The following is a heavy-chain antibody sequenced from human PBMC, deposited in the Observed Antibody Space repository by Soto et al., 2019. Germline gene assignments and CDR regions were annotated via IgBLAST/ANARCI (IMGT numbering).Heavy chain of an antibody. J-gene: IGHJ5*02. CDR1: GYTFTSYG. CDR3: ARVEEFLGVNHCSGGSCEVYYNWFDP. D-gene: IGHD2-15*01. V-gene: IGHV1-18*01. Sequence: QVQLVQSGAEVKKPGASVKVSCKASGYTFTSYGISWVRQAPGQGLEWMGWISAYNGNTNYAQKLQGRVTMTTDTSTSTAYMELRSLRSDDTAVYYCARVEEFLGVNHCSGGSCEVYYNWFDPWGQGTLVTVSS. CDR2: ISAYNGNT.